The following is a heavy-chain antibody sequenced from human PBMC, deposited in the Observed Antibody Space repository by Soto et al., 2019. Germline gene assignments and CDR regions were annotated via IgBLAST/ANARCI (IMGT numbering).Heavy chain of an antibody. Sequence: QVQLQESGPGLVKPSETMSLTCSASGASISRFYWKWIRQPPGKGLEWIGHIYNGESTNYNPSLKSRVTISVDTSKNQFSLKLTSVTAADTAVYYCAQTTGWPGLDYWSQGTLVTVSS. J-gene: IGHJ4*02. CDR2: IYNGEST. CDR1: GASISRFY. D-gene: IGHD6-19*01. V-gene: IGHV4-59*01. CDR3: AQTTGWPGLDY.